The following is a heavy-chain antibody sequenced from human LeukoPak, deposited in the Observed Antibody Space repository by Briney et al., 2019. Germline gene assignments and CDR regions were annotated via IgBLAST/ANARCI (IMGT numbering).Heavy chain of an antibody. CDR3: ARGRLPFAFDI. V-gene: IGHV4-59*01. CDR1: GGSIRSNY. Sequence: SETLSLTCTVSGGSIRSNYWSWIRQLPGKGLEWIGYIYYSGSTNYNPSLKSRVTISVDTSKNQFSLKLTSVTAADTAVYYCARGRLPFAFDIWGQGTMVTVSS. J-gene: IGHJ3*02. CDR2: IYYSGST.